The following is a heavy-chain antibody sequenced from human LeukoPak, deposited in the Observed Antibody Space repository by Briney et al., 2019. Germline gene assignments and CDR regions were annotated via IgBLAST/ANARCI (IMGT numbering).Heavy chain of an antibody. J-gene: IGHJ6*03. V-gene: IGHV4-39*07. D-gene: IGHD6-19*01. CDR3: ARDIQWLGNYYYMDV. CDR1: GGSISSSSYY. Sequence: SETLSLTCTVSGGSISSSSYYWGWIRQPPGKGLEWIGSIYYSGSTYYNPSLKSRVTISVDTSKNQFSLKLSSVTAADTAVYYCARDIQWLGNYYYMDVWGKGATVTVSS. CDR2: IYYSGST.